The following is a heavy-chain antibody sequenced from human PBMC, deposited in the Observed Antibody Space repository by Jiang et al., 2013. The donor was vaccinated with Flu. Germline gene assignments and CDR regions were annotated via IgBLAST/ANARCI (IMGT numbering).Heavy chain of an antibody. CDR3: AREWELPDY. V-gene: IGHV3-30-3*01. CDR2: ISYDGSNK. CDR1: GFTFSSYA. Sequence: QLLESGGGVVQPGRSLRLSCAASGFTFSSYAMHWVRQAPGKGLEWVAVISYDGSNKYYADSVKGRFTISRDNSKNTLYLQMNSLRAEDTAVYYCAREWELPDYWGQGTLVTVSS. J-gene: IGHJ4*02. D-gene: IGHD1-26*01.